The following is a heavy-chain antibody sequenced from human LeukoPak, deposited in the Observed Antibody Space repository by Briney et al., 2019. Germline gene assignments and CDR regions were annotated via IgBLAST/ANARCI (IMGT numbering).Heavy chain of an antibody. CDR2: ISYSGST. CDR1: GGSISVYY. V-gene: IGHV4-59*01. CDR3: ARGGSRSYTSSTLDY. Sequence: ASETLSLTCSVSGGSISVYYWNWIRQSPGKGLEWIGSISYSGSTNYNPSLKSRVAISMDTSKNRFSLKVNSVIAADTAMYYCARGGSRSYTSSTLDYWGQGTLVTVSS. J-gene: IGHJ4*02. D-gene: IGHD6-6*01.